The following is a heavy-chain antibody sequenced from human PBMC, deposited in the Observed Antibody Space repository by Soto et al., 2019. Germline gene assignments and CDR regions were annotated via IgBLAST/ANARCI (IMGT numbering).Heavy chain of an antibody. Sequence: ASVKVSCKASGGTISSYSISWVRQAPGQGLEWMGWINPNSGGTNYAQKFQGRVTMTRDTSISTAYMELSRLRSDDTAVYYCAIAYEASRELSLRPPWGQGSLVPVSS. CDR2: INPNSGGT. V-gene: IGHV1-2*02. CDR3: AIAYEASRELSLRPP. CDR1: GGTISSYS. D-gene: IGHD1-26*01. J-gene: IGHJ4*02.